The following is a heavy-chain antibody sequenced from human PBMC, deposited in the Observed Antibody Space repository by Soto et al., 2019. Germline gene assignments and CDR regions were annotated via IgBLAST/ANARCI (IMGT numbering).Heavy chain of an antibody. J-gene: IGHJ6*02. CDR2: IFHSGSP. CDR1: GASITSGAYY. CDR3: ARANYDFLTVYPGYFYGMDV. V-gene: IGHV4-30-4*01. D-gene: IGHD3-9*01. Sequence: QVQLQESGPGLVKPSQTLSLTCTVSGASITSGAYYWSWIRQPPGKGLEWIGYIFHSGSPYYNPSLERRTRISVDTSKNLFSLSLNSMSAADTAMYYCARANYDFLTVYPGYFYGMDVWGQGTTVTVSS.